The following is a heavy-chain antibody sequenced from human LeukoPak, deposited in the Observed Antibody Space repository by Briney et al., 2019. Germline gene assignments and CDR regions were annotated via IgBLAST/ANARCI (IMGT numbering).Heavy chain of an antibody. V-gene: IGHV3-23*01. Sequence: GGSLTLSCAASGFTFSSYAMIGVRRAPGKGLECFSSISWSGGSTYYADSVKGRFTISRDNSKNTLYLQMNSLSAEDTAVYYCAKALRYYGSGRLDYYYYYYMDVWGKGTTVTISS. CDR2: ISWSGGST. D-gene: IGHD3-10*01. CDR3: AKALRYYGSGRLDYYYYYYMDV. CDR1: GFTFSSYA. J-gene: IGHJ6*03.